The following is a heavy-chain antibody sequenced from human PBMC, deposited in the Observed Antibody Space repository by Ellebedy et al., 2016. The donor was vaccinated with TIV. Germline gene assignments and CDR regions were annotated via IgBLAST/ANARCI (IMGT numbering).Heavy chain of an antibody. CDR1: GYTFTSYA. CDR3: ARGRAEVYYYYMDV. J-gene: IGHJ6*03. CDR2: INAGNGNT. Sequence: ASVKVSCXASGYTFTSYAMHWVRQAPGQRLEWMGWINAGNGNTKYSQKFQGRVTMTRNTSISTAYMELSSLRSEDTAVYYCARGRAEVYYYYMDVWGKGTTVTVSS. D-gene: IGHD6-19*01. V-gene: IGHV1-3*01.